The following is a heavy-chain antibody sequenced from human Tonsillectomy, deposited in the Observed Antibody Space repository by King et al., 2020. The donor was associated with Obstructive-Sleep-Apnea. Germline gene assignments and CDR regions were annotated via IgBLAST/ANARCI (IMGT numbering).Heavy chain of an antibody. CDR2: IYYSGST. CDR3: ARESSSWYAINYYYYGMDV. CDR1: GGSISSSSYY. V-gene: IGHV4-39*07. J-gene: IGHJ6*02. Sequence: QVQLQESGPGLVKPSETLSLTCTVSGGSISSSSYYWGWIRQPPGKGLEWIGTIYYSGSTYYNPSLKSRVTISVDTSKNQFSLKLSSVTAADTAVYYCARESSSWYAINYYYYGMDVWGQGTTVTVSS. D-gene: IGHD6-13*01.